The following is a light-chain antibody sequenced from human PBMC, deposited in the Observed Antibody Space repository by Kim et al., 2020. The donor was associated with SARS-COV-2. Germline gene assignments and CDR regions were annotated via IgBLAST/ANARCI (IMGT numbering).Light chain of an antibody. CDR3: QQYGSSPLT. CDR2: GAS. Sequence: PGDKASLSCRASHSVSSSYLAWYQQKPGQAPRLLIYGASSRATGIPDRFSGSGSRTDFTLTISRLEPEDVAVYYCQQYGSSPLTFGGGTKVDIK. V-gene: IGKV3-20*01. CDR1: HSVSSSY. J-gene: IGKJ4*01.